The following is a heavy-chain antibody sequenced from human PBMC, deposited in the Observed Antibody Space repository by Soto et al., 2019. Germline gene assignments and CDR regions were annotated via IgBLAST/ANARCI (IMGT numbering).Heavy chain of an antibody. Sequence: SETLSLTCAVSGGPFSGVYWSWIRQPPGQGLEWIGGGNHRGSATYNPSLQRRVTMSVDTSKTPFSLTLTSVTAAHSALSYSAGDAFLCSGTCGVGHWFDSWGQGTLVTVSS. CDR2: GNHRGSA. D-gene: IGHD3-3*02. CDR3: AGDAFLCSGTCGVGHWFDS. CDR1: GGPFSGVY. V-gene: IGHV4-34*01. J-gene: IGHJ5*01.